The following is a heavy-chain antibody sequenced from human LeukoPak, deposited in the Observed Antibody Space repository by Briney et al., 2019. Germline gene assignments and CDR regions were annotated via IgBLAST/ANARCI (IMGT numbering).Heavy chain of an antibody. V-gene: IGHV4-39*07. Sequence: PSGTLSLTCTVSGGSINSANYYWGWIRQPPGKGLEWIGSIYYSGSAYYSSSLKSRVTILVDTSKNQFFLKLSSVTAADTAVYYCARDRYDFWSGQYYYYMDVWGKGTTVTVSS. CDR2: IYYSGSA. D-gene: IGHD3-3*01. J-gene: IGHJ6*03. CDR3: ARDRYDFWSGQYYYYMDV. CDR1: GGSINSANYY.